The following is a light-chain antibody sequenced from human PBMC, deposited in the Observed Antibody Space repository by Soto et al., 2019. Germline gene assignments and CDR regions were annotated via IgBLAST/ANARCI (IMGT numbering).Light chain of an antibody. CDR1: SSDVGGYNY. V-gene: IGLV2-14*03. CDR3: SSYTSGSTRVV. CDR2: DVS. J-gene: IGLJ2*01. Sequence: QSALTQPASVSGSPGQSITSSCTGTSSDVGGYNYDSWYQQHPGKAPKVMIYDVSKRPSGISNRFSGSKSGNTASLTISGLQVEDEADYYCSSYTSGSTRVVFGGGTKLTVL.